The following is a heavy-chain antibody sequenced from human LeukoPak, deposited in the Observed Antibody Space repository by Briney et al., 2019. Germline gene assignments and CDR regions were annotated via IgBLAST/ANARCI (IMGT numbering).Heavy chain of an antibody. Sequence: GGSLRLSCTAPGFTFGDYAVSWVRQAPGKGLEWVGFIRSKAYGGTTEYAASVKGRFTISRDDSKSIAYLQMNSLKTEDTAVYYCTRTTTILRYFDWLSDYWGQGTLVTVSS. CDR1: GFTFGDYA. D-gene: IGHD3-9*01. V-gene: IGHV3-49*04. CDR2: IRSKAYGGTT. CDR3: TRTTTILRYFDWLSDY. J-gene: IGHJ4*02.